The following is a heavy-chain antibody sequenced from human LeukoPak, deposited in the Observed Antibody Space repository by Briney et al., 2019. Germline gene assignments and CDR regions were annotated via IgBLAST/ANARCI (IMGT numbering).Heavy chain of an antibody. CDR3: AKADGGSRGYYGDFDY. CDR1: GFTFSSYA. J-gene: IGHJ4*02. V-gene: IGHV3-23*01. Sequence: GGSLRLSCASSGFTFSSYAMSWVRQAPGKRLEWVSAISGSGGSTYYADSVKGRFTISRDNSKNTLYLQMNSLRAEDTAVYYCAKADGGSRGYYGDFDYWGQGTLVTVSS. CDR2: ISGSGGST. D-gene: IGHD3-22*01.